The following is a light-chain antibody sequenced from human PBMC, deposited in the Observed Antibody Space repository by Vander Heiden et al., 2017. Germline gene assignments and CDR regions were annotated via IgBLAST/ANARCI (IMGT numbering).Light chain of an antibody. CDR2: AAS. CDR3: QQTDSAPRT. V-gene: IGKV1-39*01. Sequence: DIQMTQSPSSLSASVGDRVTITCRASQSINTYLNWYQQKPAKAPKLLIYAASTLQSGVPSRFSGSESGTDFTLTISILQPEDFATYYCQQTDSAPRTFGQGTKVEF. J-gene: IGKJ1*01. CDR1: QSINTY.